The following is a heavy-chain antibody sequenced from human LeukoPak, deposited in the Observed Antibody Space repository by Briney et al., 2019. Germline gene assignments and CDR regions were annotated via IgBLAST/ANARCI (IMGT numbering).Heavy chain of an antibody. J-gene: IGHJ6*03. D-gene: IGHD4-17*01. Sequence: PGGSLRLSCAASGFTFSSSAMSWVRQAPGKGLEWVSSISSSSSYIYYADSVKGRFTISRDNAKNSLYLQMNSLRAEDTAVYYCARDPRSTVTTRYYYYYMDVWGKGTTVTVSS. CDR3: ARDPRSTVTTRYYYYYMDV. CDR2: ISSSSSYI. CDR1: GFTFSSSA. V-gene: IGHV3-21*01.